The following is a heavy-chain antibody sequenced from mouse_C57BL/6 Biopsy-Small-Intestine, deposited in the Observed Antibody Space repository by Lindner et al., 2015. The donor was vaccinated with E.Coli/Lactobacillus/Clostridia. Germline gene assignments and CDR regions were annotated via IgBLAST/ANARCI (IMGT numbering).Heavy chain of an antibody. CDR2: FNPNIGTI. J-gene: IGHJ1*03. V-gene: IGHV1-39*01. CDR3: ARARYFDV. CDR1: GYSFTDYN. Sequence: VQLQESGPELVKPGASVKISCKASGYSFTDYNMNWVKQSDGESLEWIGIFNPNIGTISYNQKFRGKATLTVDHSSSTAYMHLNSLTSEDSAVYYCARARYFDVWGTGTTVTVSS.